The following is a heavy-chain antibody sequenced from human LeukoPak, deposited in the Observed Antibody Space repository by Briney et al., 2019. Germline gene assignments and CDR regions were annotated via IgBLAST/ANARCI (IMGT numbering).Heavy chain of an antibody. D-gene: IGHD5-18*01. Sequence: GGSLRLSCAASGFTFSDYHMSWIRQAPGKGLEWVSYISASSTDIHYPDSVKGRFTISRDNSENRLYLQMNSLRAEDTAVYYCARDWSLNTAIDYWGQGTLVTVSS. V-gene: IGHV3-11*05. J-gene: IGHJ4*02. CDR1: GFTFSDYH. CDR2: ISASSTDI. CDR3: ARDWSLNTAIDY.